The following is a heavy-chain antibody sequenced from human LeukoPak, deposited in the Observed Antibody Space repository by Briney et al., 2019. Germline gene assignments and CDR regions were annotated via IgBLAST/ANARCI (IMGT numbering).Heavy chain of an antibody. J-gene: IGHJ4*02. CDR2: INPNSGGT. D-gene: IGHD1-26*01. CDR1: GYSFTGDY. Sequence: GASVKVSCKASGYSFTGDYMHWVRQAPAQGLEWMGWINPNSGGTNYAQRFQGRVTMTRDTSTSTVYMELSSLRSEDTAVYYCARDLRPELPVMNYWGQGTLVTVSS. V-gene: IGHV1-2*02. CDR3: ARDLRPELPVMNY.